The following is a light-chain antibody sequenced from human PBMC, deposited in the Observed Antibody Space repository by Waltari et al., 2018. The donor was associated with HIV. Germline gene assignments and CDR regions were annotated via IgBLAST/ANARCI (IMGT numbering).Light chain of an antibody. Sequence: QPKMTQAPSASKTPGQRITMSCSGSKSTIGNNFIYWYQQIPGAAPRLVMARNDQRPAGVPDRFSGTKSGTSAFLAITNLRLDDEATYVCASWDDNLRHWVFGGGTKLTVL. CDR2: RND. CDR1: KSTIGNNF. CDR3: ASWDDNLRHWV. J-gene: IGLJ3*02. V-gene: IGLV1-47*01.